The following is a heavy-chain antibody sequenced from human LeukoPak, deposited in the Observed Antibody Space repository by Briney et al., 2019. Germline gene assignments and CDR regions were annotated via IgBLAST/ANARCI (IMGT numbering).Heavy chain of an antibody. CDR1: GFTFSSYA. CDR3: AKGGLGYSGSYYVGY. J-gene: IGHJ4*02. CDR2: ISGSGSTT. Sequence: PGGSLRLSCAASGFTFSSYAMNWVRQAPGKGLEWVSAISGSGSTTYYADSVKGRFTISRDNSKNTLFLQMNSLRADDTAVYYCAKGGLGYSGSYYVGYWGQGTLVTVAS. V-gene: IGHV3-23*01. D-gene: IGHD1-26*01.